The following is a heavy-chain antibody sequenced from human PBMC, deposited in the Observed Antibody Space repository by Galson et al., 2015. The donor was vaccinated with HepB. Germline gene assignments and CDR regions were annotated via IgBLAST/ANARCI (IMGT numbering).Heavy chain of an antibody. CDR3: ASGGSLGYCSSTSCYGSVSHAFDI. Sequence: SVKVSCKASGGAFSSYAISWVRQAPGQGLEWMGGIIPIFGTANYAQKFQGRVTITADESTSTAYMELSSLRSEDTAVYYCASGGSLGYCSSTSCYGSVSHAFDIWGQGTMVTVSS. CDR2: IIPIFGTA. D-gene: IGHD2-2*01. V-gene: IGHV1-69*13. J-gene: IGHJ3*02. CDR1: GGAFSSYA.